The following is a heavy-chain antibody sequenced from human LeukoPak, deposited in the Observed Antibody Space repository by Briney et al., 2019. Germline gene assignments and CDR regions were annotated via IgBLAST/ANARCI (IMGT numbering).Heavy chain of an antibody. CDR3: ARLLDNDISGDPDTFDV. CDR2: VSYTGRT. V-gene: IGHV4-59*11. D-gene: IGHD3-22*01. Sequence: SETLSLTCTVSGCSLSGHYWSWIRQPPGKRLEWIGYVSYTGRTKYNPSLQSRVTISIDTSKSQFSLKLTSVTSADTAVYSCARLLDNDISGDPDTFDVWGQGTTVIVSS. CDR1: GCSLSGHY. J-gene: IGHJ3*01.